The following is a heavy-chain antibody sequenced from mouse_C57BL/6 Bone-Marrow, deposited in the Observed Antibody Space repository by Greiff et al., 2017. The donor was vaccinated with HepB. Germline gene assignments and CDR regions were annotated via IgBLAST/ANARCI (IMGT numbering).Heavy chain of an antibody. CDR2: ILPGSGST. CDR1: GYTFTGYW. V-gene: IGHV1-9*01. Sequence: QVQLQQSGAELMKPGASVKLSCKATGYTFTGYWIEWVKQRPGHGLEWIGEILPGSGSTNYNEKFKGKATFTADTSSNTAYMQLSSLTTEDSAIYYCARSGAYYSNYVRYFDVWGTGTTVTVSS. D-gene: IGHD2-5*01. J-gene: IGHJ1*03. CDR3: ARSGAYYSNYVRYFDV.